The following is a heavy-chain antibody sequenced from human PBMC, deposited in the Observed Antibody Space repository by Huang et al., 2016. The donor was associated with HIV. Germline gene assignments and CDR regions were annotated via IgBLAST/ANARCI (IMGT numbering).Heavy chain of an antibody. D-gene: IGHD6-19*01. J-gene: IGHJ4*02. Sequence: QVQLVQSGPEVKKPGASVKVSCQTSGYIFSNYDINWVRQAPGQGLQWIGWVNPNSGKTADGQNVQGRVTLTRSTSTGAAYMVLNSLTSQDTAVYYCARLTSGWYQDYWGQGTLVTVSS. V-gene: IGHV1-8*01. CDR1: GYIFSNYD. CDR3: ARLTSGWYQDY. CDR2: VNPNSGKT.